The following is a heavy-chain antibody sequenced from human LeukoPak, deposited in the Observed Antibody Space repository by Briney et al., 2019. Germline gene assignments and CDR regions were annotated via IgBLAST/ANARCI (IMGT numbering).Heavy chain of an antibody. CDR2: ISWNSGSI. J-gene: IGHJ5*02. CDR3: AKEGSSWSDNRGWFDP. D-gene: IGHD6-13*01. V-gene: IGHV3-9*03. Sequence: PGGSLRLSCAASGFTFDDYAMHWVRQAPGKGLEWVSGISWNSGSIGYADSVKGRFTISRDNAKNSLYLQMNSLRAEDMALYYCAKEGSSWSDNRGWFDPWGQGALVTVSS. CDR1: GFTFDDYA.